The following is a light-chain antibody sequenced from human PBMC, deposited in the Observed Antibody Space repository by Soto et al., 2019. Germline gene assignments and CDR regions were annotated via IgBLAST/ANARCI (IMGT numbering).Light chain of an antibody. CDR3: CSSAGGGTYV. Sequence: QSALTQPASVSGSPGQSIAISCTGTSSDVGNYDLVSWYQQHPGKAPKLMIYEVTKRPSGVSSRFSGSKSGNTASLTISGLQAEDEADYYCCSSAGGGTYVFGTRTKVTVL. CDR2: EVT. J-gene: IGLJ1*01. V-gene: IGLV2-23*02. CDR1: SSDVGNYDL.